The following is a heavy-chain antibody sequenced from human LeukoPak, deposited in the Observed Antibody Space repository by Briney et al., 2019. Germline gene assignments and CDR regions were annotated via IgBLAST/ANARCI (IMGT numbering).Heavy chain of an antibody. CDR3: ARDFWRTDGD. J-gene: IGHJ4*02. D-gene: IGHD3-3*01. V-gene: IGHV3-21*01. Sequence: KAGGSLRLSCTASGFTFSSYSMNWVRQAPGKGLEWVSSISSSSSYIYYADSVKGRFTISRDNAKNSLYLQMNSLRAEDTAVYYCARDFWRTDGDWGQGTLVTASS. CDR1: GFTFSSYS. CDR2: ISSSSSYI.